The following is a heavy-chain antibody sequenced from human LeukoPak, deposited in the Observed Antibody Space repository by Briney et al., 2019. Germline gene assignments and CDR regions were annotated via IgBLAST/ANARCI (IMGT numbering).Heavy chain of an antibody. V-gene: IGHV1-18*01. CDR2: ISAYNGNT. CDR1: GSIFISYA. Sequence: ASVKVSCKASGSIFISYAISWVRQAPGQGLEWMGWISAYNGNTNYAQKLQGRVTMTTDTSTSTAYMELRSLRSDDTAVYYCARVVTIFGVVIIRGGDWYFDLWGRGTLVTVSS. D-gene: IGHD3-3*01. CDR3: ARVVTIFGVVIIRGGDWYFDL. J-gene: IGHJ2*01.